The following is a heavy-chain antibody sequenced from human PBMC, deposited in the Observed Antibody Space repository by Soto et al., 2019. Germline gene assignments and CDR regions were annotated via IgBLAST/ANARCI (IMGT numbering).Heavy chain of an antibody. V-gene: IGHV4-59*01. CDR1: AGSLSSYY. CDR2: IYYSGST. J-gene: IGHJ6*04. CDR3: ARRAHYDLDV. Sequence: SETLSLTCTVSAGSLSSYYWSWIRQPPGKGLEWIGYIYYSGSTNYNPSLKSRVTISVDTSKNQFSLKLSSVTAADTAVYYCARRAHYDLDVWGKGTTVTVSS. D-gene: IGHD3-3*01.